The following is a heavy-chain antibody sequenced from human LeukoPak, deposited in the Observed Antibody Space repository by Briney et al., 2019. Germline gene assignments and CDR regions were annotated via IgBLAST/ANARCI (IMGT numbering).Heavy chain of an antibody. J-gene: IGHJ4*02. CDR2: ISGSGGST. V-gene: IGHV3-23*01. CDR3: GKDQGGYVLLGIFDY. Sequence: GGSLRLSCAASGFTFSSYGMSWVRQAPGKGLEWVSDISGSGGSTYYADSVKGRFTISRDNSKNTLYLQMNSLRAEDTAVYYCGKDQGGYVLLGIFDYWGQGTLVTVSS. D-gene: IGHD5-12*01. CDR1: GFTFSSYG.